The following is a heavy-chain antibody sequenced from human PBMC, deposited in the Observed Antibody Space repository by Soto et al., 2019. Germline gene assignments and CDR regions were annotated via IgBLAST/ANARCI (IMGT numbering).Heavy chain of an antibody. CDR3: AKDLARGNHQTYYYMDV. J-gene: IGHJ6*03. D-gene: IGHD2-2*01. Sequence: HPGGSLRLSCAASGFTFSSYAMSWVRQAPGKGLGWVSAISGSGGSTYYADSVKGRFTISRDNSKNTLYLQMNSLRAEDTAVYYCAKDLARGNHQTYYYMDVWGKGTTVTVSS. V-gene: IGHV3-23*01. CDR1: GFTFSSYA. CDR2: ISGSGGST.